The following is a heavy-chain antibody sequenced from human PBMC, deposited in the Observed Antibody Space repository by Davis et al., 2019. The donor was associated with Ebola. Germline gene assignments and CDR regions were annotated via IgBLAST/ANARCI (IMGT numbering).Heavy chain of an antibody. J-gene: IGHJ4*02. Sequence: ASVNVSCKASGYSFRSYGITWVRQAPGQGLEWMGWISGYNGNADYAQNYRGRVTMTTDTSTNTAYMELRSLRSDDTAVYYCAAGGRGVLGDHWGQGTQVIVTS. CDR1: GYSFRSYG. V-gene: IGHV1-18*01. CDR3: AAGGRGVLGDH. D-gene: IGHD2-8*02. CDR2: ISGYNGNA.